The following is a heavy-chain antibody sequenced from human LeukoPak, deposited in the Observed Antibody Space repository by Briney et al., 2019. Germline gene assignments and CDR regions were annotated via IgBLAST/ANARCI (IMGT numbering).Heavy chain of an antibody. J-gene: IGHJ4*02. D-gene: IGHD3-10*01. Sequence: GWSLRLSCAASGFSFSTYGMHWVRQAPAKGLEWVPVIAFDGTYKDYADSVKGRFTISRDNSENTMFLQMNSLRAEDTAVYYCAKQLVRGVNPLDYWGQGALVTVSS. CDR2: IAFDGTYK. CDR3: AKQLVRGVNPLDY. V-gene: IGHV3-30*18. CDR1: GFSFSTYG.